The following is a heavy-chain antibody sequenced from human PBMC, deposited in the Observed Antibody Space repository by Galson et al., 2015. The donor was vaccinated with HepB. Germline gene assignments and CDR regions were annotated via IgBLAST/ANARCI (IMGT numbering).Heavy chain of an antibody. V-gene: IGHV1-18*04. J-gene: IGHJ4*02. CDR2: ISAYNGNT. CDR1: GYTFTSYG. Sequence: SVKVSCKASGYTFTSYGISWVRQAPGQGLEWMGWISAYNGNTNYAQKLQGRVTMTTDTSTSTAYMELRSLRSDDTAVYYCARETYYGSGSYYLIDYWGQGTLVTVSS. D-gene: IGHD3-10*01. CDR3: ARETYYGSGSYYLIDY.